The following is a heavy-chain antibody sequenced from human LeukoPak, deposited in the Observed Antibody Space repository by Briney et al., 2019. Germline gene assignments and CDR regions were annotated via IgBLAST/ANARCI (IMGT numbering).Heavy chain of an antibody. V-gene: IGHV4-59*08. CDR3: ARHREPYNWFDH. CDR2: IYYSGST. D-gene: IGHD1-14*01. Sequence: SETLSLTCTVSGGSISRYYWSWIRQPPGKGLEWIGYIYYSGSTNYNPSLKSRVTISVDTSKSQFSLKLSSVTAADTAVYYCARHREPYNWFDHWGQGTLVTVSS. J-gene: IGHJ5*02. CDR1: GGSISRYY.